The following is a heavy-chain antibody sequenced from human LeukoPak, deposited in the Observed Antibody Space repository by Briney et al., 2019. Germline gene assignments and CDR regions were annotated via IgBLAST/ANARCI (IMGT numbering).Heavy chain of an antibody. Sequence: GGSLRLSCAASGFTFSSYGMHWVRQAPGKGLEWVAVIWSDGSNKYYADSVKGRFTISRDYSKNALFLQMNSLRAEDTAVYYCAKRSPWYFDLWGRGTLVTVSS. CDR3: AKRSPWYFDL. CDR1: GFTFSSYG. V-gene: IGHV3-33*06. CDR2: IWSDGSNK. J-gene: IGHJ2*01.